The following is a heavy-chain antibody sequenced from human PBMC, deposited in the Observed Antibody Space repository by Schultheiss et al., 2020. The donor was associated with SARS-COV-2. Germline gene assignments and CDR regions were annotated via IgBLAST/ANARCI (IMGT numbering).Heavy chain of an antibody. V-gene: IGHV3-30-3*01. D-gene: IGHD1-26*01. CDR2: ISYDGTNK. J-gene: IGHJ4*02. Sequence: GESLKISCAASGFTFSSYAMHWVRQAPGKGLQWVAVISYDGTNKYYADSVKGRFTISRDNSKNTLYLQLNNLRAEDTAVYYCARGGSYYLDDDYWGQGTLVTVSS. CDR3: ARGGSYYLDDDY. CDR1: GFTFSSYA.